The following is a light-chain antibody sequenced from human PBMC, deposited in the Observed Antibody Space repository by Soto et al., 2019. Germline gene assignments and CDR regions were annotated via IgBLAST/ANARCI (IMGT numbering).Light chain of an antibody. J-gene: IGKJ5*01. CDR2: GAS. CDR1: QSVSIH. CDR3: QQRHMWPIT. Sequence: EIVMTQSPATLSVSPGERATLSCRASQSVSIHLAWYQQKPGQAPRLLIYGASTRATGIPARFSGSGSGTEFTLTISSLQSEDSAVYYCQQRHMWPITFGQGTRLENK. V-gene: IGKV3-15*01.